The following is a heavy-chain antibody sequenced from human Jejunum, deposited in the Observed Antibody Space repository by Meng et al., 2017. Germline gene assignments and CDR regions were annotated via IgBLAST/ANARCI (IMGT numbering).Heavy chain of an antibody. Sequence: QLQLRESGSGRVKPAETLSLTCTVSGGSITSSSSDWGWIRQPPGKGLXWIGTIYNDGSTKYNPSLKSRVTVSVDTSKNQFSLTLNSVTASDTAVYYCTSLFDHWGQGTLVTGSS. CDR2: IYNDGST. J-gene: IGHJ4*02. CDR1: GGSITSSSSD. CDR3: TSLFDH. V-gene: IGHV4-39*07.